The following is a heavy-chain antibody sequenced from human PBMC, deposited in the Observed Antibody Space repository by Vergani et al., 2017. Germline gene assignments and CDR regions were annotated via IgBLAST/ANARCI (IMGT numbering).Heavy chain of an antibody. Sequence: EVQLVESGGGLVQPGGSLRLSCAASGFTFDDYAMHWVRQAPGKGLEWVSGISWNSGSIGYADSVKGRFTISRDNAKNSLYLQMNSLRAEDTALYYCAKQAAAGTAYYYYYYMDVWGKGTTVTVSS. V-gene: IGHV3-9*01. CDR3: AKQAAAGTAYYYYYYMDV. D-gene: IGHD6-13*01. CDR1: GFTFDDYA. J-gene: IGHJ6*03. CDR2: ISWNSGSI.